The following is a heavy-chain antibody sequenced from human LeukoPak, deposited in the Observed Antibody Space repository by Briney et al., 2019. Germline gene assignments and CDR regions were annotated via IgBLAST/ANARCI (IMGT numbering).Heavy chain of an antibody. CDR3: ARQGYRSGWYPTFDF. Sequence: SETLSLTCTVSGDSIGTYYWSWIRRPPGKGLEWIGHVYYAGITDYNPSLQSRVTISVDPSRNQLSLKLNSVTAADTAVYYCARQGYRSGWYPTFDFWGPGTQVIVSS. J-gene: IGHJ4*02. V-gene: IGHV4-59*01. D-gene: IGHD6-19*01. CDR1: GDSIGTYY. CDR2: VYYAGIT.